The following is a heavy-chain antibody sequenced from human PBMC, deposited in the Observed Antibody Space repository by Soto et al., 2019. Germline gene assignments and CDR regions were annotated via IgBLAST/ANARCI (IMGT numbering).Heavy chain of an antibody. CDR3: ASTVTSFWYYMDV. CDR2: IYYSGST. CDR1: GGSISSSSYY. V-gene: IGHV4-39*01. Sequence: PSETLSLTCTVSGGSISSSSYYLGWIRQPPGKGLEWIGSIYYSGSTYYNPSLKSRVTISVDTSKNQFSLKLSSVTAADTAVYYCASTVTSFWYYMDVWGKGTTVTVSS. J-gene: IGHJ6*03. D-gene: IGHD4-17*01.